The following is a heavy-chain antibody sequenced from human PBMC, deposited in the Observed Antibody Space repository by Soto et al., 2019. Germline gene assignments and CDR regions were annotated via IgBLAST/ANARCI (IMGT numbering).Heavy chain of an antibody. J-gene: IGHJ6*02. D-gene: IGHD3-10*01. CDR3: ATLPTMDV. Sequence: SQTTSLTSTFAGLSIGSISDCWGWRRQPPGKGLEWIGTIYYGGSAYYNPSLKSRVTISLDTSQNQFSLKLISVTAADTAVHYCATLPTMDVWGQGTTVTVSS. V-gene: IGHV4-39*05. CDR1: GLSIGSISDC. CDR2: IYYGGSA.